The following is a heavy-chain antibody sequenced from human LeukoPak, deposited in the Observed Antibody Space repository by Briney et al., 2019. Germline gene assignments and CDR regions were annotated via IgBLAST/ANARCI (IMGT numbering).Heavy chain of an antibody. J-gene: IGHJ4*02. CDR1: RYTFSNYD. Sequence: ASVKVSCKASRYTFSNYDINWVRQAPGQGLEWMGWINPNSGGTNYAQKFQGWVTMTRDTSINTAYMELSRLKSDDTAVYYCARGSVGARSNYVGARHYYFDYWGQGTLVTVSS. V-gene: IGHV1-2*04. CDR3: ARGSVGARSNYVGARHYYFDY. D-gene: IGHD4-11*01. CDR2: INPNSGGT.